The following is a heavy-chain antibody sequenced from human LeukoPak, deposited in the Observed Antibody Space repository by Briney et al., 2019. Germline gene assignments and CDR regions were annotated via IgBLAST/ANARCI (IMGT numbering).Heavy chain of an antibody. CDR1: GXXXXYY. Sequence: GXXXXYYWSWIRQPPGXGLXWIGYIHYSGSTSYNASLKSGVTISVDTSKDXISQKVRSAPAAETAVYYCTXXXGXXXXDYWGQXTXVTVSS. CDR2: IHYSGST. CDR3: TXXXGXXXXDY. J-gene: IGHJ4*02. V-gene: IGHV4-59*01.